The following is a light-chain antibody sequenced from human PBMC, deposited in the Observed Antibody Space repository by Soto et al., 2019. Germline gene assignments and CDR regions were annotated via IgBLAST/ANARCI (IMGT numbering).Light chain of an antibody. J-gene: IGLJ3*02. CDR2: RTN. CDR1: SGSVSTNNY. V-gene: IGLV8-61*01. CDR3: TLSMGRGIWV. Sequence: QTVVTQEPSFPVSPGGTVTLTCALRSGSVSTNNYPSWCQQTPGQPPRTLIFRTNTLSSGVPDRFSGSILGSKAALTITGAQADAESDSYCTLSMGRGIWVFGGRTTLT.